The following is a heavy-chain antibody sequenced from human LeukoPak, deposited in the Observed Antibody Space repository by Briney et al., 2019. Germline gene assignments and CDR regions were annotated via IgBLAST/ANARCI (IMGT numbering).Heavy chain of an antibody. Sequence: KASETLSLTCTVSGGSISSSSYYWGWIRQPPGKGLEWIGSIYYSGSAYYNPSLKSRVTISVDTSKNQFSLKLSSVTAADTAVYYCARLRTEWELCFDYWGQGTLVTVSS. CDR2: IYYSGSA. J-gene: IGHJ4*02. V-gene: IGHV4-39*07. CDR1: GGSISSSSYY. D-gene: IGHD1-26*01. CDR3: ARLRTEWELCFDY.